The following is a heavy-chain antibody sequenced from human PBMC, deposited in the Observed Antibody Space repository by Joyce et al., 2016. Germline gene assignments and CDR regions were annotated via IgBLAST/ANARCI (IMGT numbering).Heavy chain of an antibody. CDR3: GSVFEY. CDR2: VDSDGSGT. J-gene: IGHJ4*02. CDR1: GFTFTNSW. Sequence: EVQLVESGGGLLQPGGSLRLSCAASGFTFTNSWMHWVRQAPGKGRVWVARVDSDGSGTIYADSVKGRFTISRDNAENMVHLQMNSLRTEDTAVYFCGSVFEYWGRGALVTVSS. V-gene: IGHV3-74*01.